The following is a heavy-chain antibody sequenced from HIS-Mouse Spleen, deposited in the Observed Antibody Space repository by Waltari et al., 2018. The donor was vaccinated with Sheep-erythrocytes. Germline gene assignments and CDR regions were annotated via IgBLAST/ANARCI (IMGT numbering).Heavy chain of an antibody. V-gene: IGHV1-2*02. D-gene: IGHD3-16*01. J-gene: IGHJ3*02. CDR1: GYTFTGYY. CDR3: AREGGAFDI. CDR2: INPKRGGT. Sequence: QVQLVQSGAEVKKPGASVKVSCKASGYTFTGYYMHWVRPAPGQGLEWSGWINPKRGGTNYAQKFQGRVTMTRDTSISTGYMELSRLRSDDTAVYYCAREGGAFDIWGQGTMVTVSS.